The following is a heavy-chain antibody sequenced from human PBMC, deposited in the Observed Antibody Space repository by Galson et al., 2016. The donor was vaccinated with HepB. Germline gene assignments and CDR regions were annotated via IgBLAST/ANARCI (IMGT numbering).Heavy chain of an antibody. CDR2: SVPILGMA. CDR1: GGTFSTYA. D-gene: IGHD6-13*01. Sequence: SVKVSCKASGGTFSTYAFSWVRQAPGQGLEWVGRSVPILGMANYAQKFQGRVTIPADKSTNTSYMELSSLRSEDTAVYYCERDAVAVGGTRHFYYYGMDVWGQGTTVTVSS. CDR3: ERDAVAVGGTRHFYYYGMDV. J-gene: IGHJ6*02. V-gene: IGHV1-69*04.